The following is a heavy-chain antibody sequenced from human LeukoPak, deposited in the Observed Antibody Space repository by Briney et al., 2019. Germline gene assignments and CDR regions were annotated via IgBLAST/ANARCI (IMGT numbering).Heavy chain of an antibody. CDR2: TRFDGSIK. J-gene: IGHJ5*02. CDR3: AKRDTSGWENWFDP. CDR1: GFIFSDYG. V-gene: IGHV3-33*06. Sequence: PGGSLRLSCAVSGFIFSDYGFHWVRQAPGKGLEWVAVTRFDGSIKQYADSVKGRFTISRDNSKNTLYLQMSSLRAEDTALYFCAKRDTSGWENWFDPWGQGTLVTVSS. D-gene: IGHD6-19*01.